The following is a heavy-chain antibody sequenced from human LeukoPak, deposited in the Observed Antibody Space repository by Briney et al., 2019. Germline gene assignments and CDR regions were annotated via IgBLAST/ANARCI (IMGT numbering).Heavy chain of an antibody. J-gene: IGHJ4*02. CDR3: ARDRTRRYGSGSYYLDY. CDR2: IIPIFGTA. V-gene: IGHV1-69*13. D-gene: IGHD3-10*01. Sequence: SVKVSCKASGGTFSSYAISWVRQAPGQGLEWMGGIIPIFGTANYAQKFQGRVTITADESTSTAYMELSSLRSEDTAVYYCARDRTRRYGSGSYYLDYWGQGTLVTVSS. CDR1: GGTFSSYA.